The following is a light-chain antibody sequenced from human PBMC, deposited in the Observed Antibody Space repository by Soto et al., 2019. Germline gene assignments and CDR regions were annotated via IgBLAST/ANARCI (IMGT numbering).Light chain of an antibody. CDR1: QSVGSN. Sequence: EIVLTQSPGTLSLSPGERATLSCRASQSVGSNLAWFQQKPGQAPRLLIYDASNRATGIPARFSGSGSGTDFTVTISSLEPEDFAVYYRQQRSNWPITFGQGTRLEIK. CDR2: DAS. J-gene: IGKJ5*01. V-gene: IGKV3-11*01. CDR3: QQRSNWPIT.